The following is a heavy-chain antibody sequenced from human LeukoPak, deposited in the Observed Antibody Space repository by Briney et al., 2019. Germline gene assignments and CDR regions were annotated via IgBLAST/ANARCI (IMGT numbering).Heavy chain of an antibody. CDR1: GYTFTSYG. Sequence: ASVKVSCKACGYTFTSYGISWVRQAPGQGLEWMGWIIPIFGTANYAQKFQGRVTITTDESTSTAYMELSSLRSEDTAVYYCARYGRPYQLLFNYFDYWGQGTLVTVSS. J-gene: IGHJ4*02. D-gene: IGHD2-2*01. CDR2: IIPIFGTA. V-gene: IGHV1-69*05. CDR3: ARYGRPYQLLFNYFDY.